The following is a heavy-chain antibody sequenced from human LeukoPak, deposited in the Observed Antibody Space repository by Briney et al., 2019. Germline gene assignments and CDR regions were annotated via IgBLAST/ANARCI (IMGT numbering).Heavy chain of an antibody. V-gene: IGHV4-38-2*02. Sequence: SETLSLTCTVSGDSISSGNYWGWIRQPPVKGLEWIGSIFHTGSTYFNLSLKSRVTISVDTSKNQFSLKLSSVTAADTAVYYCARDDCTNGVCYPYYYYYMDVWGKGTTVTVSS. D-gene: IGHD2-8*01. J-gene: IGHJ6*03. CDR2: IFHTGST. CDR3: ARDDCTNGVCYPYYYYYMDV. CDR1: GDSISSGNY.